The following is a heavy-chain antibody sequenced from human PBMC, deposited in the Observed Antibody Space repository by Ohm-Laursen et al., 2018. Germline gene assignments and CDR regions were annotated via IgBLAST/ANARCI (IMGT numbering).Heavy chain of an antibody. J-gene: IGHJ4*02. CDR3: ARSYCSGGSCYSSY. CDR2: IYYSGST. V-gene: IGHV4-59*12. CDR1: GGSISSYY. Sequence: GTLSLTCTVSGGSISSYYWSWIRQPPGKGLEWIGYIYYSGSTNYNPSLKSRVTISVDTSKNQFSLKLSSVTAADTAVYYCARSYCSGGSCYSSYWGQGTLVTVSS. D-gene: IGHD2-15*01.